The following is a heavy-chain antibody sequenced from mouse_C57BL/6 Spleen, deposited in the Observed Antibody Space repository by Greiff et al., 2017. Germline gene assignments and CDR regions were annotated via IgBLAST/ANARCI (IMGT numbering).Heavy chain of an antibody. CDR2: ISSGGSYT. V-gene: IGHV5-6*01. CDR1: GFTFSSYG. D-gene: IGHD2-13*01. J-gene: IGHJ4*01. CDR3: ARRLMVTARDYYAMDY. Sequence: EVQGVESGGDLVKPGGSLKLSCAASGFTFSSYGMSWVRQTPDKRLEWVATISSGGSYTYYPDSVKGRFTIARDNAKNTLYLQMSSLKSEDTAMYYCARRLMVTARDYYAMDYWGQGTSVTVSS.